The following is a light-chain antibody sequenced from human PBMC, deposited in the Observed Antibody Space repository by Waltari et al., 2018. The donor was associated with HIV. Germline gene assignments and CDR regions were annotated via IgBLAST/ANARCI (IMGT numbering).Light chain of an antibody. Sequence: SSELTQPSSVSVSPGQTARITCSGDVLAKKYARWFQQKPGQAPVLVIYKDSERPSGIPVRFSGSSSGTTVTLTISGAQVEDEADYYCYSAADNNLRVFGGGTKLTVL. CDR3: YSAADNNLRV. J-gene: IGLJ3*02. CDR1: VLAKKY. CDR2: KDS. V-gene: IGLV3-27*01.